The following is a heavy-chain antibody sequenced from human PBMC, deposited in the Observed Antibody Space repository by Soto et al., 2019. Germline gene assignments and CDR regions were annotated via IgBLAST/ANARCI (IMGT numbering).Heavy chain of an antibody. CDR2: ISYDGSNK. V-gene: IGHV3-30-3*01. Sequence: QVQLVESGGGVVQPGRSLRLSCAASGFTFSSYAMHWVRQAPGKGLEWVAVISYDGSNKYYADSVKGRFTISRDNSKNTLYLQMNSLRAEDTAVYYCARECCSTPRAHAWFDPWGQGTLLTVSS. J-gene: IGHJ5*02. CDR3: ARECCSTPRAHAWFDP. CDR1: GFTFSSYA. D-gene: IGHD2-2*01.